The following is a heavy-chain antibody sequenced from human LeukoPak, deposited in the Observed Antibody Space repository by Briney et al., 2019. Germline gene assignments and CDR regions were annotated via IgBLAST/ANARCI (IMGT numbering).Heavy chain of an antibody. CDR3: ARNPDLCSSTSCYGYYMDV. CDR2: IHNGGTT. J-gene: IGHJ6*03. D-gene: IGHD2-2*01. V-gene: IGHV4-61*02. Sequence: SETLSLTCTVPGGSISSGNSYWSWIRQPPGKGLEWIGRIHNGGTTYYNPSLKSRVTISVDTSKNQFSLKLSSVTSADTAVYYCARNPDLCSSTSCYGYYMDVWGKGTTVTVSS. CDR1: GGSISSGNSY.